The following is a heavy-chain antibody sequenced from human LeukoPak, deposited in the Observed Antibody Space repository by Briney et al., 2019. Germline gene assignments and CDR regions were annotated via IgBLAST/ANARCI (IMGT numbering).Heavy chain of an antibody. D-gene: IGHD6-13*01. Sequence: SETLSLTCTVSGGSISSYYWSWIRQPAGKGLEWIGRIYTSGSTNYNPSLKSRVTISVDKSKNQFSLKLSSVTAADTAVYYCARDRGGQIAAAAFFDYWGQGILVTVSS. CDR3: ARDRGGQIAAAAFFDY. CDR2: IYTSGST. CDR1: GGSISSYY. J-gene: IGHJ4*02. V-gene: IGHV4-4*07.